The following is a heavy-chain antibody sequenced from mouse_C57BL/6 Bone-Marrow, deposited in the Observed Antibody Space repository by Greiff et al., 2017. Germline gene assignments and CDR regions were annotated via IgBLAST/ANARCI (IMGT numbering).Heavy chain of an antibody. J-gene: IGHJ1*03. Sequence: VKLVESGAELVKPGASVKLSCKASGYTFTEYTIHWVKQRSGQGLEWIGWFYPGSGSIKYNEKFKDKATLTADKSSSTVYMELSRLTSEDSAVYFCARHGPLITTVVVSYGYFDVWGTGTTVTVSS. V-gene: IGHV1-62-2*01. CDR3: ARHGPLITTVVVSYGYFDV. D-gene: IGHD1-1*01. CDR2: FYPGSGSI. CDR1: GYTFTEYT.